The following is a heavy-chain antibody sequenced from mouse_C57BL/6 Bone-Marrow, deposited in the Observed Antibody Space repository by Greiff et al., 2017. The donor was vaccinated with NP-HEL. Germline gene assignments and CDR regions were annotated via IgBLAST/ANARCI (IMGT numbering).Heavy chain of an antibody. V-gene: IGHV5-16*01. CDR1: GFTFSDYY. D-gene: IGHD2-10*01. CDR3: ARAYPGYFDY. J-gene: IGHJ2*01. CDR2: INYDGSST. Sequence: DVQLVESEGGLVQPGSSMKLSCTASGFTFSDYYMAWVRQVPEKGLEWVANINYDGSSTYYLDSLKSRFIISRDNAKNILYLQMSSLKSEDTATYYCARAYPGYFDYWGQGTTLTVSS.